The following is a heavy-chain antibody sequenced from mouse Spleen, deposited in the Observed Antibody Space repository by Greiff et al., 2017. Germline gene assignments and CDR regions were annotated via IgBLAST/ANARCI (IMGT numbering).Heavy chain of an antibody. Sequence: QVQLQQPGAELVKPGASVKMSCKASGYTFTSYWITWVKQRPGQGLEWIGDIYPGSGSTNYNEKFKSKATLTVDTSSSTAYMQLSSLTSEDSAVYYCARPLYYYHAMDYWGQGTSVTVSS. J-gene: IGHJ4*01. CDR2: IYPGSGST. CDR3: ARPLYYYHAMDY. V-gene: IGHV1-55*01. D-gene: IGHD1-1*01. CDR1: GYTFTSYW.